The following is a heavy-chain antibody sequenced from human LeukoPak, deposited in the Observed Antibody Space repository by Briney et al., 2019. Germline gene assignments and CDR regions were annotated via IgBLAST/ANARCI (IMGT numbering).Heavy chain of an antibody. V-gene: IGHV3-30*02. CDR1: GFTFSIYG. D-gene: IGHD6-19*01. CDR3: AKDRPTGGAVAGKIDY. Sequence: PGGSLRLSCAASGFTFSIYGMHWVRQAPGKGLEWVAFIRYDGSNKYYADSVKGRFTISRDNSKNTLYLQMNSLRAEDTAVYYCAKDRPTGGAVAGKIDYWGQGTLVTVSS. CDR2: IRYDGSNK. J-gene: IGHJ4*02.